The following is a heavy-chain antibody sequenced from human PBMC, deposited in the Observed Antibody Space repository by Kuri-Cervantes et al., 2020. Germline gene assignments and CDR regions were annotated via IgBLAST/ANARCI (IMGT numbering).Heavy chain of an antibody. CDR3: ARARWLVQDAFDI. CDR1: GGSISSGGYP. V-gene: IGHV4-30-2*01. D-gene: IGHD6-19*01. CDR2: IYHSGST. Sequence: LRLSCAVSGGSISSGGYPWSWIRQPPGKGLEWIGYIYHSGSTYYNPSLKSRVTISVDRSKNQFSLKLSSVTAADTAVYYCARARWLVQDAFDIWGQGTMVTVSS. J-gene: IGHJ3*02.